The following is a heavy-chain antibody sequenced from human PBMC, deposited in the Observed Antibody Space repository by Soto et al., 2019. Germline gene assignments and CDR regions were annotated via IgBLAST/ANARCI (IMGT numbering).Heavy chain of an antibody. D-gene: IGHD5-12*01. J-gene: IGHJ4*02. CDR3: ARWRGAVATNDS. V-gene: IGHV1-2*02. CDR1: GYSFIDYY. CDR2: ISPNSGAS. Sequence: QVQLVQSGAEVKESGASVKVSCRTSGYSFIDYYVHWVRQAPGQGLERVGWISPNSGASKYAENFQGRVTLTRDRSTSTVYMELTGLRSDDTAVYYCARWRGAVATNDSWGQGTLVTVSS.